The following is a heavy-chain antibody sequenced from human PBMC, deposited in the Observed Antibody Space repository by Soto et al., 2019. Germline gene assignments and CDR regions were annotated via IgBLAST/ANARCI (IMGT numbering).Heavy chain of an antibody. V-gene: IGHV4-39*01. CDR2: IYYSGST. CDR3: ARHKDYYGMDV. J-gene: IGHJ6*02. Sequence: KPSETLSLTCTVSGGSIISSSYYWVWIRQPPGKGLEWIGSIYYSGSTYYNPSLKSRVTISVDASKNQFSLKLSSVTAADTAVYYCARHKDYYGMDVWGQGTTVTVSS. CDR1: GGSIISSSYY.